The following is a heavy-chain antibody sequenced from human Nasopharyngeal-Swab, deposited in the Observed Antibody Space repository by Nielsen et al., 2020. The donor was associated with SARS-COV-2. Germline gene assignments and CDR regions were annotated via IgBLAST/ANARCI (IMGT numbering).Heavy chain of an antibody. CDR3: ARDAGIAATDY. J-gene: IGHJ4*02. Sequence: ASVKVSCKASGYTFTSYGISWVRQAPGQGLEWMGWISAYNGNTNYAQKLQGRVTMTTDTSTSPAYMELRGLRSDDTAVYYCARDAGIAATDYWGQGTLVTVSS. CDR1: GYTFTSYG. V-gene: IGHV1-18*01. D-gene: IGHD6-13*01. CDR2: ISAYNGNT.